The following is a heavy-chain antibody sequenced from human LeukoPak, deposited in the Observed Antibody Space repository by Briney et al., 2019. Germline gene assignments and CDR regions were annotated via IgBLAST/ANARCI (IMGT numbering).Heavy chain of an antibody. J-gene: IGHJ4*02. D-gene: IGHD6-19*01. CDR1: GFTFSSSA. Sequence: QPGGSLRLSCAASGFTFSSSAMSWVRQAPGKGLEWVSAISGSGGGVYYADSVKGLFTISRDNSKNTLYLQMNSLRADDTALYYCAKGSSGWPEVGWGIDYWGQGTLVTVSS. CDR2: ISGSGGGV. V-gene: IGHV3-23*01. CDR3: AKGSSGWPEVGWGIDY.